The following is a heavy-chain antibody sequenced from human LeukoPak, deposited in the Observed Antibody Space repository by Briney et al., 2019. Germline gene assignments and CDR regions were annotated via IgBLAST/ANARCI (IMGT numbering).Heavy chain of an antibody. Sequence: SQTLSLTCAISGDSVSSNSAAWNWIRQSPSRGLEWLGRTYFRAMWRSDYAVSVKSRVTINPDTPKNQISLQLNSVTPEDTAVYYCAGGSGYDFDYWGQGTLVTVSS. CDR2: TYFRAMWRS. J-gene: IGHJ4*02. CDR3: AGGSGYDFDY. CDR1: GDSVSSNSAA. V-gene: IGHV6-1*01. D-gene: IGHD5-12*01.